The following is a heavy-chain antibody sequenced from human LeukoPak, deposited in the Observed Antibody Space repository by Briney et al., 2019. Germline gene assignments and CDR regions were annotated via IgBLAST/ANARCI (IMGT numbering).Heavy chain of an antibody. J-gene: IGHJ4*02. CDR3: ARDFWSGYTH. D-gene: IGHD3-3*01. CDR2: ISYDGSNK. V-gene: IGHV3-30*14. CDR1: GFTFSNYA. Sequence: GGSLRLSCAASGFTFSNYAMNWVRQAPGKGLEWVAVISYDGSNKYYADSVKGRFTISRDNSKNTLYLQMNSLRAEDTAVYYCARDFWSGYTHWGQGTLVTVSS.